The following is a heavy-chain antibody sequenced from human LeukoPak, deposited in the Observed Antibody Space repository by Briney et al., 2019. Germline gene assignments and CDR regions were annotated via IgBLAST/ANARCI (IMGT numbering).Heavy chain of an antibody. J-gene: IGHJ1*01. CDR1: GFTFSSYG. V-gene: IGHV3-30*18. Sequence: PGGSLRLSCAASGFTFSSYGMLWVRQAPAKGLEWVAVISYDGSNKYYADSVKGRFTISRDNSKNTLYLQMNSLRAEDTAVYYCAKDSGYSAEYFQHWGQGTLVTVSS. D-gene: IGHD5-12*01. CDR3: AKDSGYSAEYFQH. CDR2: ISYDGSNK.